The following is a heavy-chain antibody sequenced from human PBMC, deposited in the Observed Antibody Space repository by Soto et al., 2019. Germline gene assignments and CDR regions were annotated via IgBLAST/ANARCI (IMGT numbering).Heavy chain of an antibody. CDR1: GYTFTSYD. V-gene: IGHV1-8*01. Sequence: QVQLVQSGAEVKKPGASVKVSCKASGYTFTSYDINWVRQATGQGLEWMGWTNSESGNTGYAQKFQGRVTMTRNTSISKAYMELSSLRSEDTAVYYCVRGPVGEATFGYWGQGTLVTVSS. CDR3: VRGPVGEATFGY. CDR2: TNSESGNT. J-gene: IGHJ4*02. D-gene: IGHD3-10*01.